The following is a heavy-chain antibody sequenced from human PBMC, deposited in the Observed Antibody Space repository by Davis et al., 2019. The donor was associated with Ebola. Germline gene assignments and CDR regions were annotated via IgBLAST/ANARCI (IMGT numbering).Heavy chain of an antibody. D-gene: IGHD5-12*01. CDR3: ARGMWLLYYGMDV. V-gene: IGHV3-23*01. CDR1: EFTFSSHA. J-gene: IGHJ6*02. CDR2: ISGSGGST. Sequence: GGSLRLSCAASEFTFSSHAMNWVRQAPGKGLEWVSGISGSGGSTYYSDSVQGRFTISRDNSKNTLYLQMNSLRAEDTAVYYCARGMWLLYYGMDVWGQGTTVTVSS.